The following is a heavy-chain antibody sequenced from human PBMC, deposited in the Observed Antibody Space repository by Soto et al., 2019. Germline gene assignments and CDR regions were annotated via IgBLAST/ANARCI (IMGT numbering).Heavy chain of an antibody. J-gene: IGHJ4*02. CDR1: GGTFSNST. CDR3: ASGSYYYDSSGYDY. V-gene: IGHV1-69*02. CDR2: IIPILGIA. D-gene: IGHD3-22*01. Sequence: ASVKVSCKASGGTFSNSTISWVRQAPGQGLEWMGRIIPILGIANYAQKFQGRVTITADKSTSTAYMELSSLRSEDTAVYYCASGSYYYDSSGYDYWGQGKLVTVSS.